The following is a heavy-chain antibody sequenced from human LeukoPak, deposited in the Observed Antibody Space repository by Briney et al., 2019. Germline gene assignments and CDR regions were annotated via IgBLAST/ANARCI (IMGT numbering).Heavy chain of an antibody. V-gene: IGHV1-46*01. CDR3: ARAPLRGSYFYRPPQFDY. CDR2: INPSGGST. CDR1: GYTFTSYY. Sequence: ASVKVSCKASGYTFTSYYKHWVRQAPGQGLEWMGIINPSGGSTSYAQKFQGRVTMTRDTSTSTVYMELSSLRSEDTAVYYCARAPLRGSYFYRPPQFDYWGQGTLVTVSS. J-gene: IGHJ4*02. D-gene: IGHD1-26*01.